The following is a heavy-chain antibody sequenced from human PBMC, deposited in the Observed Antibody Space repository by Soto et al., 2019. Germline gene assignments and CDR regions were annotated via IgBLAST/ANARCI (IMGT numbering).Heavy chain of an antibody. J-gene: IGHJ2*01. V-gene: IGHV4-39*01. D-gene: IGHD2-15*01. CDR1: GGSISSSSYY. CDR2: IYYSGST. CDR3: ARHGYCSGGSCYHWYFDL. Sequence: QLQLQESGPGLVKPSETLSLTCTVSGGSISSSSYYWGWIRQPPGKGLEWIGSIYYSGSTYYNPSLKSRVTISVDTSTNQFSLTLSSVTAADTAVYYCARHGYCSGGSCYHWYFDLWGRGTLVTVSS.